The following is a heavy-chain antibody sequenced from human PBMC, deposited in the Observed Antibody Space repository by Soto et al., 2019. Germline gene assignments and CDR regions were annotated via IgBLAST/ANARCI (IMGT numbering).Heavy chain of an antibody. J-gene: IGHJ4*02. V-gene: IGHV1-3*01. CDR2: INAGNGNT. CDR1: GYTFTSYA. Sequence: QVQLVQSGAEVKKPGASVKVSCKASGYTFTSYAMHWVRQAPGQRLEWMGWINAGNGNTKYSQKFPGRVTITRDTSASTAYMELSSLRSKETAEYYCARVLLTVYSSGSPYFFDYWGQGTLVTVSS. D-gene: IGHD3-10*01. CDR3: ARVLLTVYSSGSPYFFDY.